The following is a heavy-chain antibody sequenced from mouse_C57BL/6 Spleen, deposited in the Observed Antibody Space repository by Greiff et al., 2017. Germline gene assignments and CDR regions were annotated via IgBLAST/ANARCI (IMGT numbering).Heavy chain of an antibody. CDR2: IYPGDGDT. CDR1: GYAFSSSW. CDR3: ARSRVIITTGFFDY. J-gene: IGHJ2*01. V-gene: IGHV1-82*01. D-gene: IGHD1-1*01. Sequence: VQLQESGPELVKPGASVKISCKASGYAFSSSWMNWVKQRPGKGLEWIGRIYPGDGDTNYNGKFKGKATLTADKSSSTAYMQLSSLTSEDSAVYFCARSRVIITTGFFDYWGQGTTLTVSS.